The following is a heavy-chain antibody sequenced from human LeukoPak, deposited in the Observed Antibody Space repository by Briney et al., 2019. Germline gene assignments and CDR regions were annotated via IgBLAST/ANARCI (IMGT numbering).Heavy chain of an antibody. Sequence: SETLSLTCTVSGGSSSISSYYWSWIRQPAGKGLEWIGRIYTSGSTNYNPSLKSRVTMSVDTSKNQFSLKLSSVTAADTAVYYCARESGSYSPFDYWGLGTLVTVSS. CDR2: IYTSGST. CDR3: ARESGSYSPFDY. D-gene: IGHD1-26*01. V-gene: IGHV4-4*07. J-gene: IGHJ4*02. CDR1: GGSSSISSYY.